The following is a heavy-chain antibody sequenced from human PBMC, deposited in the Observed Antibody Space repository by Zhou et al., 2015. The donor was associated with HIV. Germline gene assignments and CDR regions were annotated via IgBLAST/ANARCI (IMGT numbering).Heavy chain of an antibody. CDR3: VKPSSSYWYFDL. J-gene: IGHJ2*01. CDR1: AFIFDDYA. V-gene: IGHV3-9*01. CDR2: ISWNGGTV. D-gene: IGHD2-2*01. Sequence: ELQLVESGGGLVQPGRSLRLSCEASAFIFDDYAMHWVRQAPGEGLEWVASISWNGGTVDYADSVKGRFTISRDNAKNSLFLQMNSLTIDDTALYYCVKPSSSYWYFDLWGRGALVTVSS.